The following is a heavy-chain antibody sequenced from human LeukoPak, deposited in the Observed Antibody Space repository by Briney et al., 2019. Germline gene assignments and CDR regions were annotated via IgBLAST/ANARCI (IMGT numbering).Heavy chain of an antibody. CDR2: ISGSGGST. D-gene: IGHD3-22*01. V-gene: IGHV3-23*01. Sequence: PGGSLRLSCAASGFTFSIYWMSWVRQAPGKGLEWVSAISGSGGSTYYADSVKGRFTISRDNSKNTLYLQMNSLRAEDTAVYYCAKGSRHYDSSGYVDYYYGMDVWGQGTTVTVSS. CDR1: GFTFSIYW. J-gene: IGHJ6*02. CDR3: AKGSRHYDSSGYVDYYYGMDV.